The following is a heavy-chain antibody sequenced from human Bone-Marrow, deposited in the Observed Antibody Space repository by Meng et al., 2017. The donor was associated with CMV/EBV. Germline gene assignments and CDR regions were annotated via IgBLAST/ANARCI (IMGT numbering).Heavy chain of an antibody. Sequence: GGSLRLSCAASGFTFSNAWMSWVRQAPGKGLEWVGCIKSKTDGGTTDYAAPVKGRFTISRDDSKNTLYLQMNSLKTEDTAVYYCTTEEDYWGQGTLVTVSS. V-gene: IGHV3-15*01. CDR3: TTEEDY. CDR2: IKSKTDGGTT. CDR1: GFTFSNAW. J-gene: IGHJ4*02.